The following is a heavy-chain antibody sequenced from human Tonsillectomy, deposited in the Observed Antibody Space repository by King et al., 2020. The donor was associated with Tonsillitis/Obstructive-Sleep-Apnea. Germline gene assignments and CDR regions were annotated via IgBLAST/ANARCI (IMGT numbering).Heavy chain of an antibody. V-gene: IGHV2-70*01. CDR2: IVWDDYK. J-gene: IGHJ6*03. CDR1: GFSLSTSGMC. Sequence: TLKESGPSLVKPTQTLTLTCTFSGFSLSTSGMCVSWIRQPPGKALEWLALIVWDDYKYYITSLKTRLTISKDTSKNQVVLTMTNMDPVDTATYYCARIPIAKRDYYYMDVWGKGTTVTVSS. CDR3: ARIPIAKRDYYYMDV. D-gene: IGHD6-13*01.